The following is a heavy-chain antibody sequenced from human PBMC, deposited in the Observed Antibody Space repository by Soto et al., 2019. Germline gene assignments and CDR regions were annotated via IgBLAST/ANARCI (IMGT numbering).Heavy chain of an antibody. J-gene: IGHJ4*02. CDR3: AKSKSLGGATTDFDY. Sequence: GGSLRLSCAASGIIFSSYAMSWVRQAPGKGLEWVSAISGSGGSTYYADSVKGRFTISRDNSKNTLYLQMNSLRAEDTAVYYCAKSKSLGGATTDFDYWGQGTLVTVS. V-gene: IGHV3-23*01. CDR2: ISGSGGST. D-gene: IGHD1-26*01. CDR1: GIIFSSYA.